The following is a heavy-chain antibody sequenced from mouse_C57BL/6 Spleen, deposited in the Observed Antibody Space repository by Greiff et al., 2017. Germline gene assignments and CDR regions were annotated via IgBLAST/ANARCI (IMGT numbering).Heavy chain of an antibody. D-gene: IGHD1-1*01. CDR3: ERWGLEYYGSLEY. J-gene: IGHJ2*01. Sequence: EVQVVESGGGLVKPGGSLKLSCAASGFTFSSYTMSWVRQTPEKRLAWVATISGGSGNSYYPDSVKGRFPISRDNAKNTLYLQMSSLRSEETALYYCERWGLEYYGSLEYWGQGITLTVSS. V-gene: IGHV5-9*01. CDR2: ISGGSGNS. CDR1: GFTFSSYT.